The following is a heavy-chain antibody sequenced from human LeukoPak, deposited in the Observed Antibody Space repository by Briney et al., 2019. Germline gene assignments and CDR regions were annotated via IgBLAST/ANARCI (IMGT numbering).Heavy chain of an antibody. CDR3: ARIFPPYYYDSNGYGYYFDY. V-gene: IGHV5-51*01. D-gene: IGHD3-22*01. CDR1: GYSFTSYW. CDR2: IYPGDSDT. Sequence: GESLQISCQGSGYSFTSYWIGWVRQLPGKGLEWMGIIYPGDSDTRYSPSFQGQVTISADKSISTAYLQWSSLKASDTAMYYCARIFPPYYYDSNGYGYYFDYWGQGTLVTVSS. J-gene: IGHJ4*02.